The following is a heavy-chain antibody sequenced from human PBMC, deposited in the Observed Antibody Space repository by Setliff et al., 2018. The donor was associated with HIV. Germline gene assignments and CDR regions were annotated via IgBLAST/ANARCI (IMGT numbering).Heavy chain of an antibody. V-gene: IGHV3-30*03. CDR1: GFVFNNYV. CDR2: ISIDGSDT. CDR3: ARDVAATGALDY. Sequence: PGGSLRLSCVASGFVFNNYVFTWIRQAPGKGLEWVAVISIDGSDTFYSDSVKGRFTISRDSSKKTLYLQMSGLRAEDTAVYFCARDVAATGALDYWGQGMLVTVSS. J-gene: IGHJ4*02. D-gene: IGHD6-13*01.